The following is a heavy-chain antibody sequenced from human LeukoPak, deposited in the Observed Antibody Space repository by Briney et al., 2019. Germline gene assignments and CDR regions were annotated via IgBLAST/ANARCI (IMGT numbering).Heavy chain of an antibody. J-gene: IGHJ5*02. CDR3: TRGRWELDT. CDR1: GDSVSRGNYF. Sequence: SQTLSLTCTVSGDSVSRGNYFWSWIRQPAGKGLEWLGRIYTGGTTTYNPSLNGRVSFSLDTSKNQFSLQLTSATAADTAIYYCTRGRWELDTWAQGILVTVSS. CDR2: IYTGGTT. D-gene: IGHD1-26*01. V-gene: IGHV4-61*02.